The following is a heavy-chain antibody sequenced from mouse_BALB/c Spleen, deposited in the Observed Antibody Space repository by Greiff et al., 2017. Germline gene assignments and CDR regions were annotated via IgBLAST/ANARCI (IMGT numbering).Heavy chain of an antibody. D-gene: IGHD1-1*01. J-gene: IGHJ4*01. V-gene: IGHV14-3*02. Sequence: EVQLKESGAELVKPGASVKLSCTASGFNIKDTYMHWVKQRPEQGLEWIGRIDPANGNTKYDPKFQGKATITADTSSNTAYLQLSSLTSEDTAVYYCASSTVPHWGQGTAVTVSS. CDR1: GFNIKDTY. CDR2: IDPANGNT. CDR3: ASSTVPH.